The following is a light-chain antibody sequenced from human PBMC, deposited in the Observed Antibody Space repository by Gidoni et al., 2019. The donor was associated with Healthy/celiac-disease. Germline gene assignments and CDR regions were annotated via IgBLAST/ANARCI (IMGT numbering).Light chain of an antibody. CDR1: QSVSSSY. Sequence: DIELTQSPGSLSLSPGDRATLSCRASQSVSSSYLAWYQQKPGQAPRLLIYGASSRATGIPDRFSDSESGTDFTLTISRLEPEDFAMYYCQQYGSSPPVYTFGQGTKLEIK. CDR2: GAS. V-gene: IGKV3-20*01. CDR3: QQYGSSPPVYT. J-gene: IGKJ2*01.